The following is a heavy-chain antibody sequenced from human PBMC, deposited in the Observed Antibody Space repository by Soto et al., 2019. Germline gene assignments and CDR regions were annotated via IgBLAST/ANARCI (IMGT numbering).Heavy chain of an antibody. D-gene: IGHD3-22*01. J-gene: IGHJ4*02. CDR1: GFTFSSYG. Sequence: GGSLRLSCAASGFTFSSYGVHWVRQAPGKGLEWVAVISYDGSNKYYADSVKGRFTISRDNSKNTLYLQMNGLRAEDTAVYYCESYDSSGSFDYWGQGTLVTVSS. CDR2: ISYDGSNK. CDR3: ESYDSSGSFDY. V-gene: IGHV3-30*03.